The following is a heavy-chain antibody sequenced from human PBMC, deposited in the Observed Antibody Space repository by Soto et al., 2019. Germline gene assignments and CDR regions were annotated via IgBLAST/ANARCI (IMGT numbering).Heavy chain of an antibody. V-gene: IGHV4-31*03. D-gene: IGHD6-6*01. CDR2: IYYSGST. CDR1: GGSISSGGYY. CDR3: ARDKEGIAARYYMDV. Sequence: SETLSLTCTVSGGSISSGGYYWSWIRQHPGKGLEWIGYIYYSGSTYYNPSLKSRVTISVDTSKNQFSLKLSSVTAADTAVYYCARDKEGIAARYYMDVWGKGTTVTVSS. J-gene: IGHJ6*03.